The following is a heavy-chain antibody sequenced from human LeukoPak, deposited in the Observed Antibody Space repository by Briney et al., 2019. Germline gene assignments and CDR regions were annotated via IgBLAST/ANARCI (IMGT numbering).Heavy chain of an antibody. CDR2: FDPEDGET. CDR3: TVAGHFDY. J-gene: IGHJ4*02. D-gene: IGHD6-19*01. Sequence: GASVKVSCKVSGYTLTELSMHWVRQAPGKGLEWMGGFDPEDGETIYAQKFQGRVTMTRDTSTSTVYMELSSLRSEDTAVYYCTVAGHFDYWGQGTLVTVSS. CDR1: GYTLTELS. V-gene: IGHV1-24*01.